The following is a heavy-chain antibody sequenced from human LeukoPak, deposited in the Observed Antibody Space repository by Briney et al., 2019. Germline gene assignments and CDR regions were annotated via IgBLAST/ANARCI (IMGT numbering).Heavy chain of an antibody. CDR1: GYASTSYY. J-gene: IGHJ4*02. D-gene: IGHD3-10*01. CDR2: INPNSGDT. CDR3: ARGPLINRRGRHAHFDF. Sequence: GASVKVSCKASGYASTSYYIQWVRQAPGQGLECMGWINPNSGDTHFARNFQDTVTMTRDTSITTVYMSLTRLTPADTAVYYCARGPLINRRGRHAHFDFWGEGTGVTVSS. V-gene: IGHV1-2*02.